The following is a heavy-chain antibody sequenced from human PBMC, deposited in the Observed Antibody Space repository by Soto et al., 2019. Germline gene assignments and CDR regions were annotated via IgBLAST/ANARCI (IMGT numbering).Heavy chain of an antibody. D-gene: IGHD1-7*01. CDR1: GFTFYSYA. CDR2: ISGSGGTT. J-gene: IGHJ4*02. Sequence: EVQLLESGGGLVQPWGSLRLSCAASGFTFYSYAMTWVRQAPGKGLEWVSSISGSGGTTYYADSVKGRFTISRDSSKNTLYLQMNSLRTEDTAVYYCAKAHSFVELTPFDYWGQGSLVTVSS. CDR3: AKAHSFVELTPFDY. V-gene: IGHV3-23*01.